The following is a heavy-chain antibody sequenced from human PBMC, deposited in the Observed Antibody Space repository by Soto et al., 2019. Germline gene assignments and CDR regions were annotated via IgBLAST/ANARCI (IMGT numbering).Heavy chain of an antibody. CDR1: GGSISSYY. Sequence: QVQLQESGPGLVKPSETLSLTCSVSGGSISSYYWSWIRQPPGKGLEWIGYIYYSGSTNYNPSLKSRVTMSVDTSKNQFSLNLSSVTAADTAVYYCARDITTAAPEYYFDYWGQGTLVTVSS. CDR2: IYYSGST. V-gene: IGHV4-59*01. D-gene: IGHD6-13*01. CDR3: ARDITTAAPEYYFDY. J-gene: IGHJ4*02.